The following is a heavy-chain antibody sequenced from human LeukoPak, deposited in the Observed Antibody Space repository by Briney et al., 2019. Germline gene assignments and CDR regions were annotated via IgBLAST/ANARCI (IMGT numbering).Heavy chain of an antibody. CDR2: IKPDGTVK. J-gene: IGHJ4*02. V-gene: IGHV3-7*03. CDR3: AHYYGSGGPHDC. CDR1: GFIFSNSW. D-gene: IGHD3-10*01. Sequence: VGSLRLSCAASGFIFSNSWMSCVRQAPGQGLEWVANIKPDGTVKYYMDSVKGRFTISRDNAKNTLYLQMSSLRAEDTAMYYCAHYYGSGGPHDCWGQGSLVTVSS.